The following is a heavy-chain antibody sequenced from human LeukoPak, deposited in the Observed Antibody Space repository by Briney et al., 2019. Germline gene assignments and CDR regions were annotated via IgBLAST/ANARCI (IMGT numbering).Heavy chain of an antibody. J-gene: IGHJ4*02. CDR3: VKSRRVGANQRGLFDY. V-gene: IGHV3-23*01. CDR1: GFTVSSNY. Sequence: GGSLRLSCAASGFTVSSNYMSWVRQAPGKGLEWVSSVSGSGRNTFYPDSVEGRFTISRDNSKNTVYLQMNSLRADDTAVYYCVKSRRVGANQRGLFDYWGQGTLVTVSP. CDR2: VSGSGRNT. D-gene: IGHD1-26*01.